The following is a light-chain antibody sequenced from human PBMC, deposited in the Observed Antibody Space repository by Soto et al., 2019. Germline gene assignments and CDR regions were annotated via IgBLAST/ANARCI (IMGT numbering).Light chain of an antibody. Sequence: IQLTQSPSSLSASVGDRVTITCRASQGISSYLAWYQQKPGKAPMLVIYAASTLQSGVPSRFSGSGSGTDFTLTISSLQPEDFATYYCQQLNSYHPTFGQGTRLEIK. CDR1: QGISSY. V-gene: IGKV1-9*01. CDR2: AAS. CDR3: QQLNSYHPT. J-gene: IGKJ5*01.